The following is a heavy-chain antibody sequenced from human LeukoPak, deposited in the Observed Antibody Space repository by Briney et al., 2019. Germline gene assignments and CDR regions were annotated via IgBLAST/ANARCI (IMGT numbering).Heavy chain of an antibody. CDR3: ARGPLVRGVIIQRFDP. CDR2: INPNSGGT. J-gene: IGHJ5*02. D-gene: IGHD3-10*01. CDR1: GYTFTGYY. Sequence: GASVKVSCKASGYTFTGYYMHWVRQAPGQGLEWMGWINPNSGGTNYAQKFQGRVTMTRDTSISTAYMELSRLRSDDTAVYYCARGPLVRGVIIQRFDPWGQGTLVTVSS. V-gene: IGHV1-2*02.